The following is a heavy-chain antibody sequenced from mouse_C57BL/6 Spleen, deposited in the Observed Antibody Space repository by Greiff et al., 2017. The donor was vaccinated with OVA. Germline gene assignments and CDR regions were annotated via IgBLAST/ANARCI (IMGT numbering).Heavy chain of an antibody. D-gene: IGHD1-3*01. J-gene: IGHJ2*01. CDR3: ARSKWDDFCY. CDR1: GYTFTSYW. Sequence: QVQLQQPGAELVKPGASVKLSCKASGYTFTSYWMHWVKQRPGRGLEWIGRIDPNSGGTKYNEKFKSKATLTVDKPSSTAYMQLSSLTSADSAVYYCARSKWDDFCYWGPGTTLTVSS. CDR2: IDPNSGGT. V-gene: IGHV1-72*01.